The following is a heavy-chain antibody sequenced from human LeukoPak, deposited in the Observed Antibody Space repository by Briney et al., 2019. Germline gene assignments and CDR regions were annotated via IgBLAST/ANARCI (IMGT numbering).Heavy chain of an antibody. V-gene: IGHV6-1*01. CDR3: ARVHVVVPADPLSPWGGNWFDP. CDR1: GDSVSSRSTA. J-gene: IGHJ5*02. Sequence: SQTLSLTCAISGDSVSSRSTAWNWIRQSPSRGLEWLGRTYFRSKWYNDYALSVKGRITINPDTSKNQFSLQLNSVTPEDTAVYYCARVHVVVPADPLSPWGGNWFDPWGQGTLVTVSS. CDR2: TYFRSKWYN. D-gene: IGHD2-2*01.